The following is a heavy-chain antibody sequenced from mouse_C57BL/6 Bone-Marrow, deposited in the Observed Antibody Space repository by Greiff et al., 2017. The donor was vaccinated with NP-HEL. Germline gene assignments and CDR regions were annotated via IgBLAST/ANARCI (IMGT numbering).Heavy chain of an antibody. D-gene: IGHD2-12*01. CDR3: ARYPLYSGYAMDY. V-gene: IGHV3-8*01. J-gene: IGHJ4*01. CDR1: GYSITSDY. Sequence: DVKLQESGPGLAKPSQTLSLTCSVTGYSITSDYWNWIRKFPGNKLEYMGYISYSGSTYYNPSLKSRISITRDTSKNQYYLQLNSVTTEDTATYYCARYPLYSGYAMDYWGQGTSVTVSS. CDR2: ISYSGST.